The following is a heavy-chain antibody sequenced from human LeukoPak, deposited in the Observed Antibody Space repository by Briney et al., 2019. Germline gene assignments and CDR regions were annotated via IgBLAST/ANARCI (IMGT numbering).Heavy chain of an antibody. Sequence: ASVKVSCKASGYTFTSQYVHWVRQAPGRGLEWMGIINPSGGSTRYAQKFQGRVTMTRDTSTSTVYMELKRLRSEDTAVYYCASWFGENDALDIWGQGTMVTVSS. CDR1: GYTFTSQY. D-gene: IGHD3-10*01. J-gene: IGHJ3*02. CDR2: INPSGGST. CDR3: ASWFGENDALDI. V-gene: IGHV1-46*01.